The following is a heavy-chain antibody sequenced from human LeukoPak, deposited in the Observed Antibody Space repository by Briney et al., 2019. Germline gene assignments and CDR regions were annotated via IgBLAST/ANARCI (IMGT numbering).Heavy chain of an antibody. J-gene: IGHJ4*02. CDR3: ASTMVRGVTIFDY. CDR1: GGSISSDY. V-gene: IGHV4-59*12. D-gene: IGHD3-10*01. CDR2: IHYSGST. Sequence: PSETLSLTCTVSGGSISSDYWSWIRQPPGKGLGWIGYIHYSGSTNYNPSLRSRVTMSVDPSKNQFSLKLSSVTAADTAVYYCASTMVRGVTIFDYWGQGTLVTVSS.